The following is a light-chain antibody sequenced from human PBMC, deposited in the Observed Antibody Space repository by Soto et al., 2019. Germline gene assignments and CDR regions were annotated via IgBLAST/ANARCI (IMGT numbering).Light chain of an antibody. CDR1: NIGSQS. CDR3: QVWDSSSDHPGV. J-gene: IGLJ1*01. V-gene: IGLV3-21*02. CDR2: DDS. Sequence: SYELTQPPSVSVAPGQTASIPCGGNNIGSQSVHWYQHQPGQAPVLVVYDDSDRPSGIPERFSGSNSGNTATLTISRVEAGDEADYYCQVWDSSSDHPGVFGTGTKLTVL.